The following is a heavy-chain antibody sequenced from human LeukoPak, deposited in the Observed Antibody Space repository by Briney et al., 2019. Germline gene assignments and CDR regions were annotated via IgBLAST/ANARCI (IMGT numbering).Heavy chain of an antibody. J-gene: IGHJ4*02. CDR2: NSSSGTTI. CDR1: GFTFSSYE. Sequence: GGSLRLSCAASGFTFSSYEMNWVRQAPGKGLEWVSYNSSSGTTIYYADSVKSRFTISRDNAKNSLYLQMNSLRAEDTAVYYCARPDGDYYYGSGSYFHYWGQGTLVTVSS. V-gene: IGHV3-48*03. CDR3: ARPDGDYYYGSGSYFHY. D-gene: IGHD3-10*01.